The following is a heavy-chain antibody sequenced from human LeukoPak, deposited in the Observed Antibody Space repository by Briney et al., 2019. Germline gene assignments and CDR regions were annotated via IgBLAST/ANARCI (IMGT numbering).Heavy chain of an antibody. CDR3: TRRYGDHSGWAGYHDS. J-gene: IGHJ4*02. V-gene: IGHV3-64*01. Sequence: GGSLRLSCVASEFSFSDYIMHWVRQAPGKGLEYVSAIRSDGSSTVYPNSVKGRFTISRDNSKSTLYLQLGSLRAEDTAVYYCTRRYGDHSGWAGYHDSWGQGTLVTVSS. CDR2: IRSDGSST. CDR1: EFSFSDYI. D-gene: IGHD6-19*01.